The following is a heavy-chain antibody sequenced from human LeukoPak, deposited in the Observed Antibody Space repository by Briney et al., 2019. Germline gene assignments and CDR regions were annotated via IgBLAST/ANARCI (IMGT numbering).Heavy chain of an antibody. CDR1: GGTFSGYY. J-gene: IGHJ6*03. CDR2: INHSGST. Sequence: SGTLSLTCAVYGGTFSGYYWSWIRQPPGKGLEWIGEINHSGSTNYYPSLKRRVTISVDTSKNQFSLKLSSVTAADTTVYYCARHTAVAGLFDYYYYMDVWGEGTTVTISS. CDR3: ARHTAVAGLFDYYYYMDV. V-gene: IGHV4-34*01. D-gene: IGHD6-19*01.